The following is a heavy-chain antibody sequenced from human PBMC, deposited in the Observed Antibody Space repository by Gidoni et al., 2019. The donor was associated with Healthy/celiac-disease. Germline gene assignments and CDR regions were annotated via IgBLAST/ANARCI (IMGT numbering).Heavy chain of an antibody. Sequence: EVQLLESGGGLVQPGGSLRLSCAASGFTFSSSAMSWVRQAPGKGLEWVSAISGSGGSTYYADSVKGRFTISRDNSKNTLYLQMNSLRAEDTAVYYCASTSGYCSSTSCYTPYHYYYYMDVWGKGTTVTVSS. D-gene: IGHD2-2*02. CDR3: ASTSGYCSSTSCYTPYHYYYYMDV. CDR1: GFTFSSSA. CDR2: ISGSGGST. V-gene: IGHV3-23*01. J-gene: IGHJ6*03.